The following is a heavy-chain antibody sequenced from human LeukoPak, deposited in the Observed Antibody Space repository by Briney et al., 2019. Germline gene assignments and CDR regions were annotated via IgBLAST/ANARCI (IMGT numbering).Heavy chain of an antibody. CDR1: GFTFSSYW. CDR3: AKTGYYYDSSGYPFSDY. CDR2: INSDGSST. J-gene: IGHJ4*02. Sequence: SGGSLRLSCAASGFTFSSYWMHWVRQAPGKGLVWVSRINSDGSSTSYADSVKGRFTISRDNAKNTLYLQMNSLRAEDTAVYYCAKTGYYYDSSGYPFSDYWGQGTLVTVSS. D-gene: IGHD3-22*01. V-gene: IGHV3-74*01.